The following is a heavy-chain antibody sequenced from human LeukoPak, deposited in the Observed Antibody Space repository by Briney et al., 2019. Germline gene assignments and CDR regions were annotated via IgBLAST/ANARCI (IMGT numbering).Heavy chain of an antibody. D-gene: IGHD3-22*01. J-gene: IGHJ4*02. CDR1: GFTFSSYE. CDR3: ARGAPEYYYDSSGLVDY. V-gene: IGHV3-48*03. CDR2: ISSSGSTI. Sequence: GGSPRLSCAASGFTFSSYEMNWVRQAPGKGLEWVSYISSSGSTIYYADSVKGRFTISRDNAKNSLYLQMNSLRAEDTAVYYCARGAPEYYYDSSGLVDYWGQGTLVTVSS.